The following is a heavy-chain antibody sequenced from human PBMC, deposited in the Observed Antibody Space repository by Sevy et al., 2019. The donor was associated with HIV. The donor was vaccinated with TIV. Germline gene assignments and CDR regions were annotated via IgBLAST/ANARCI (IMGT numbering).Heavy chain of an antibody. CDR2: YYHSGST. Sequence: SETLSLTCAVSGYSISSGYCWGWIRQPPGKGLEWIGSYYHSGSTYYNPSLKSRFTISVDTSKNQFSLKLSSVTAADTAVYYCARDRRICGSGSSCHYYYYMDVWGKGTTVTVSS. D-gene: IGHD3-10*01. V-gene: IGHV4-38-2*02. CDR1: GYSISSGYC. J-gene: IGHJ6*03. CDR3: ARDRRICGSGSSCHYYYYMDV.